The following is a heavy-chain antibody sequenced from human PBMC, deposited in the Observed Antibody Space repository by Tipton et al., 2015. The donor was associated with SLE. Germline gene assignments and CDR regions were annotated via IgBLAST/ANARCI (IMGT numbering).Heavy chain of an antibody. J-gene: IGHJ3*02. CDR3: ARGRAGDAFDI. CDR1: GGSFSGYY. V-gene: IGHV4-34*01. CDR2: INNSGST. D-gene: IGHD6-19*01. Sequence: LRLSCAVYGGSFSGYYWSWIRQPPGKGLEWIGEINNSGSTNYNPSLKSRVTISVDTSKNQLSLKLSSVTAADTAVYYCARGRAGDAFDIWGQGTMVTVSS.